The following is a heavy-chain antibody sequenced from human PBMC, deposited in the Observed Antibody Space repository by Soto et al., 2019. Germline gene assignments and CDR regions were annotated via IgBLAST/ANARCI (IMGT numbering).Heavy chain of an antibody. D-gene: IGHD2-2*01. V-gene: IGHV4-39*01. CDR2: IYYSGST. Sequence: QLQLQESGPGLVKPSETLSLTCTVSGGSISSSSYYWGWIRQPPGKGLEWIGSIYYSGSTYYNPSLKSRVTISVDTSKNQFSLKLSSVTAADTAVYYCARNPPGPAAIGYFDYWGQGTLVTVSS. CDR3: ARNPPGPAAIGYFDY. CDR1: GGSISSSSYY. J-gene: IGHJ4*02.